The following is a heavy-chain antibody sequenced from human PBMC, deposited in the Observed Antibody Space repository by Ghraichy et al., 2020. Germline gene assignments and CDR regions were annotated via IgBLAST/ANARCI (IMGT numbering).Heavy chain of an antibody. D-gene: IGHD2-8*01. J-gene: IGHJ1*01. V-gene: IGHV3-23*01. CDR2: MSAHGGST. CDR3: VKDETVMVISPEH. Sequence: GGSLRLTCAASGFAFSSHGMSWVRQASGKGLEWVSGMSAHGGSTYYADSVKGRFIISRDNSESTLYLQMNSLRAEDTAVYHCVKDETVMVISPEHWGPGTLVTASS. CDR1: GFAFSSHG.